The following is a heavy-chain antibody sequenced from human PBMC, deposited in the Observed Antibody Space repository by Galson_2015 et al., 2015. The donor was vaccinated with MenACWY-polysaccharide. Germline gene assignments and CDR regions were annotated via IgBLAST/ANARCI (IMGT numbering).Heavy chain of an antibody. V-gene: IGHV3-7*01. Sequence: SLRLSCAASGFTFSNYWMSWVRQSPGKGLEWVANIKQDGSDKNYVDSVKGRFTISRDNAKNSLYLQMNSLSAEDTAVYFCARGHLGLGVWGQGTTVTVSS. CDR3: ARGHLGLGV. J-gene: IGHJ6*02. CDR1: GFTFSNYW. CDR2: IKQDGSDK.